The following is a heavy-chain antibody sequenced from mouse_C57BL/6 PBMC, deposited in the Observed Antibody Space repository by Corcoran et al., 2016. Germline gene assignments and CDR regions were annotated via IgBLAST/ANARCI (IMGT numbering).Heavy chain of an antibody. V-gene: IGHV9-3*01. CDR1: GYTFTTYG. J-gene: IGHJ2*01. D-gene: IGHD3-3*01. CDR2: INTYSGVP. CDR3: ARKGDNYFDY. Sequence: QIQLVQSGPELKKPGETVKISCKASGYTFTTYGMSWVKQAPGKGLKWMGWINTYSGVPTYADDFKGRFAFSLETSASTAYLQINNLKNEDTATYFCARKGDNYFDYWGQGTTLTVSS.